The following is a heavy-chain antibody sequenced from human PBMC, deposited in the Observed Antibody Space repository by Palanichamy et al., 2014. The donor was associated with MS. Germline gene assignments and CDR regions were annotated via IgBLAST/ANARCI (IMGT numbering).Heavy chain of an antibody. CDR2: IYYSGST. Sequence: QLQLQESGPGLVKPSETLSLTCTVSGGSISSSSYCWGWIRQPPGKGLEWIGTIYYSGSTYYNPSLKSRVTISVDTSKNQFSLKLSSVTAADTAVYYCARTECPGDRVGRWYYGMDVWGQGTTIIVSS. CDR1: GGSISSSSYC. CDR3: ARTECPGDRVGRWYYGMDV. V-gene: IGHV4-39*01. D-gene: IGHD7-27*01. J-gene: IGHJ6*02.